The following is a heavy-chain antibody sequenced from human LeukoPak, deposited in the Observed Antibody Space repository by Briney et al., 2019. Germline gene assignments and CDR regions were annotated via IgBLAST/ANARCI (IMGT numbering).Heavy chain of an antibody. CDR3: AREINYYGSGSPKFFDY. J-gene: IGHJ4*02. CDR1: GGSFSGYY. V-gene: IGHV4-34*01. D-gene: IGHD3-10*01. CDR2: INHSGRT. Sequence: SETLSLTCAVYGGSFSGYYWSWIRQPPGKGLEWIGEINHSGRTNYNPSLESRVTISVDTSKNQFSLKLSSVTAADTAVYYCAREINYYGSGSPKFFDYWGQGTLVTVSS.